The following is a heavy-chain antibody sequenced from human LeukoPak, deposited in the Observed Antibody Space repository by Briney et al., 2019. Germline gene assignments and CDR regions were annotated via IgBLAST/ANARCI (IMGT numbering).Heavy chain of an antibody. CDR3: ARDWRTYYYDSSGQTPSPVPFDY. D-gene: IGHD3-22*01. Sequence: SETLSLTCTVSGGSISTYYWSWIRQPPGKGLEWIGYIYYSGSTNYNPSLKSRVTISVDTSKNQFSLKLSSVTAADTAVYYCARDWRTYYYDSSGQTPSPVPFDYWGQGTLVTVSS. CDR1: GGSISTYY. CDR2: IYYSGST. V-gene: IGHV4-59*01. J-gene: IGHJ4*02.